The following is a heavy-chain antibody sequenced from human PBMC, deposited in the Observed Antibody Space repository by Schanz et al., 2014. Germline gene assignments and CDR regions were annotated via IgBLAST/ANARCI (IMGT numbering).Heavy chain of an antibody. CDR1: GFTFSSYA. V-gene: IGHV3-23*04. J-gene: IGHJ5*02. CDR3: ARGGGAAAST. Sequence: EVQLVEAGGGLVKPGGSLRLSCAASGFTFSSYAMSWVRQAPGKGLEWVSAISGSGAGTYYADSVKGRFTISRDSARNTLYLQMNSLRAEDTAVYYCARGGGAAASTWGQGTLVTVS. D-gene: IGHD6-13*01. CDR2: ISGSGAGT.